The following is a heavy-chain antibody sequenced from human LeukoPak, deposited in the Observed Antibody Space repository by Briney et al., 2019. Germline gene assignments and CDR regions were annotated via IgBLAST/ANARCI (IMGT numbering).Heavy chain of an antibody. J-gene: IGHJ4*02. Sequence: GESLKISCKGFGLSFTSYWIGWVRQMPGKGLEWMGIVYPGDSDTRYSPSFQGQVTISADKSISTAYLQWSSLRASDTAMYYCARSADSYDSSGYLRNFDSWGQGTLVTVSS. V-gene: IGHV5-51*01. CDR1: GLSFTSYW. CDR3: ARSADSYDSSGYLRNFDS. D-gene: IGHD3-22*01. CDR2: VYPGDSDT.